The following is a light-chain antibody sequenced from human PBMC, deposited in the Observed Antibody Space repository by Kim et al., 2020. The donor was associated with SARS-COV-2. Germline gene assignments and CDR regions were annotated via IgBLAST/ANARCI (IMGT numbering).Light chain of an antibody. J-gene: IGLJ2*01. CDR1: SGHSTYD. CDR2: RNSDGRH. Sequence: GASVKLTCTLSSGHSTYDITWHQQQPGKGPRYLMKRNSDGRHIKGDGIPDRFSGSSSGAERYLTISSLQSEDEADYYCHTWSTAIVFGGGTQLTVL. CDR3: HTWSTAIV. V-gene: IGLV4-69*01.